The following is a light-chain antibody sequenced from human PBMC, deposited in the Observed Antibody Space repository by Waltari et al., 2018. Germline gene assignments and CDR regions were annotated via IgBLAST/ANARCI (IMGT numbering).Light chain of an antibody. V-gene: IGLV1-51*02. CDR1: SSNVGNDY. CDR3: GTWDSSLSGAV. CDR2: ENT. Sequence: QSVLTQPPSVSAAPGQRVTIPCSGGSSNVGNDYVSWSRQFPGTAPKLLIYENTERPSGIPGRFSGSKSGTSATLDITGLQAGDEADYYCGTWDSSLSGAVFGGGTHLTVL. J-gene: IGLJ7*01.